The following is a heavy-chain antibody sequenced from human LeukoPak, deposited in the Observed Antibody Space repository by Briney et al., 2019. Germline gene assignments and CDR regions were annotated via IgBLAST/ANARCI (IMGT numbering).Heavy chain of an antibody. D-gene: IGHD2-21*02. CDR3: AKEDCGVDCSTFDY. Sequence: PGGSLRLSCAASGFTVSSNYMSWVRQAPGKGLEWVSYISSSSSYTNYADSVKGRFTISRDNSKSTLYLQMNSLRAEDTAVYYCAKEDCGVDCSTFDYWGQGTLVTVSS. CDR1: GFTVSSNY. CDR2: ISSSSSYT. J-gene: IGHJ4*02. V-gene: IGHV3-11*05.